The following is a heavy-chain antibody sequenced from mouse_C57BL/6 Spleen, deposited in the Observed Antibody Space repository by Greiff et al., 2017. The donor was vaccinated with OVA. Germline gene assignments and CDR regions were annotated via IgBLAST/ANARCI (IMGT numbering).Heavy chain of an antibody. CDR3: ARSSGNDEAWFAY. CDR2: IYPGDGDT. V-gene: IGHV1-80*01. Sequence: QVQLQQSGAELVKPGASVKISCKASGYAFSSYWMNWVKQRPGKGLEWIGQIYPGDGDTNYNGKFKGKATLTADKSSSTAYMQLSSLTSEDSAVYFCARSSGNDEAWFAYWGQGTLVTVSA. J-gene: IGHJ3*01. CDR1: GYAFSSYW. D-gene: IGHD2-2*01.